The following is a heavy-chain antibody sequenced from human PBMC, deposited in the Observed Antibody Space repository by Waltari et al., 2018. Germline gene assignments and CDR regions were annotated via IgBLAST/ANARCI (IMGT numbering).Heavy chain of an antibody. J-gene: IGHJ4*02. CDR2: IDHSGST. CDR3: ARRGYSGYAIFDY. D-gene: IGHD5-12*01. V-gene: IGHV4-38-2*01. Sequence: QVQLQESGPGLVKPSETLSLTCAVSGYSLSSRYYWGWIRPPPGKGLEGIGSIDHSGSTYYNPSLKNRVTISVDTSKNQFSLKLSSVTAADTAVYYCARRGYSGYAIFDYWGQGTLVTVSS. CDR1: GYSLSSRYY.